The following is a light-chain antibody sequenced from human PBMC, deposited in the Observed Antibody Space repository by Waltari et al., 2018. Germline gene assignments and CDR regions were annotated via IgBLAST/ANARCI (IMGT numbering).Light chain of an antibody. CDR3: ASYEGTKSVI. J-gene: IGLJ2*01. CDR2: EVT. Sequence: QSALPPPPSASGSPGLSVTIPCTRTSRHVGGSNYVSWDQHDPGKAPKLRIYEVTKRPSGVPDSFSGSKSGNTASLTVSGLLAEDEADYYCASYEGTKSVIFGGGTKLTVL. V-gene: IGLV2-8*01. CDR1: SRHVGGSNY.